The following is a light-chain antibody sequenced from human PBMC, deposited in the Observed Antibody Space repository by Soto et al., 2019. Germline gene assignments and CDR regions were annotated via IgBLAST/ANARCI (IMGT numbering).Light chain of an antibody. V-gene: IGKV3-15*01. Sequence: EIVMTQSPATLSVSPGERATLSCRASQSITRNLAWYQQTPGQAPRLLIYGASTRATGIPARFSGSGSGTEFTLTISSLQSEDFAVYYCQQYNNWPSITFGQGTRLEIK. J-gene: IGKJ5*01. CDR2: GAS. CDR1: QSITRN. CDR3: QQYNNWPSIT.